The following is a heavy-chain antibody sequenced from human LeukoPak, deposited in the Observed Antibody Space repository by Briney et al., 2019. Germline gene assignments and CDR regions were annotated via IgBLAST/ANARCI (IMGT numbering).Heavy chain of an antibody. V-gene: IGHV1-8*01. J-gene: IGHJ6*02. CDR1: GYTFTSYD. CDR3: ARGPVSSHGMDV. Sequence: ASVNVSCKASGYTFTSYDINWVRQATGQGLEWMGFKNPNSGRTGFAQKFQGRFTMTTDTSISTAYMELSSLTSEDTAVYYCARGPVSSHGMDVRGQGTTVTVSS. CDR2: KNPNSGRT.